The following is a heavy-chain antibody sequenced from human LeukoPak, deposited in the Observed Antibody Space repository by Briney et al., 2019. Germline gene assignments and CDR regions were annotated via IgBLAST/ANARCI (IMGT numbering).Heavy chain of an antibody. CDR2: INHSGST. D-gene: IGHD3-10*01. CDR1: GGSFSGYY. V-gene: IGHV4-34*01. J-gene: IGHJ4*02. Sequence: PSETLSLTCAAYGGSFSGYYWSWIRQPPGKGLEWIGEINHSGSTNYNPSLKSRVTISVDTSKNQFSLKLSSVTAADTAVYYCARAGPTDYWGQGTLVTVSS. CDR3: ARAGPTDY.